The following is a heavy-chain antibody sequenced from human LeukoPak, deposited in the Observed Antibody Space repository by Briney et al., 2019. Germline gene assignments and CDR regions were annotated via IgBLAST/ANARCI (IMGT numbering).Heavy chain of an antibody. Sequence: PGGSLRLSCAASGFTFSCYGMRWVRQAPGKGLEWVAVISYDGSNKYYADSVKGRFTISRDNSKNTLYLQMNSLRAEDTAVYYCARVVEPRTVYYYYMDVWGKGTTVTVSS. CDR1: GFTFSCYG. CDR2: ISYDGSNK. CDR3: ARVVEPRTVYYYYMDV. V-gene: IGHV3-30*03. D-gene: IGHD1-1*01. J-gene: IGHJ6*03.